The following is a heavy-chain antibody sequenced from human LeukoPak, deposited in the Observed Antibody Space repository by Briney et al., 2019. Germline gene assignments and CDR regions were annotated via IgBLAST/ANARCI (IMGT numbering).Heavy chain of an antibody. CDR2: ISGSSGYI. CDR3: AKDKRRITMMGLIAY. J-gene: IGHJ4*02. D-gene: IGHD3-22*01. CDR1: GFTFSSYS. V-gene: IGHV3-21*04. Sequence: PGGSLRLSCAASGFTFSSYSMNWVRQAPGKGLEWVSSISGSSGYIYYADSVKGRFTISRDNSKNTLYLQMNSLRAEDTAVYYCAKDKRRITMMGLIAYWGQGTLVTVSS.